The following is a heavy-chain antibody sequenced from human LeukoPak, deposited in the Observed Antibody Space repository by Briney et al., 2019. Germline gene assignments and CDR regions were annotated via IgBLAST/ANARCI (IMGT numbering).Heavy chain of an antibody. J-gene: IGHJ4*02. CDR1: GFTFTNYA. CDR2: ISEGVGNT. CDR3: AKREKGTTGRFFDY. D-gene: IGHD4-17*01. Sequence: GGSLRLSCAASGFTFTNYAMTWVRQAPGKGLEWVSGISEGVGNTYYADTVKGRFTISRDHSKNTLYLQMNSLRAEDTALYYCAKREKGTTGRFFDYWGQGTLVTVSS. V-gene: IGHV3-23*01.